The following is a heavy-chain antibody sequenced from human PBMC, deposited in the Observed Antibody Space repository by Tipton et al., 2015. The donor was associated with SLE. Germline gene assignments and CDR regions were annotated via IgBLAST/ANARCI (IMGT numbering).Heavy chain of an antibody. V-gene: IGHV4-38-2*02. CDR2: INHSGST. CDR1: GYSISSGYY. CDR3: ARDGTMIVAGFDP. D-gene: IGHD3-22*01. Sequence: TLSLTCTVSGYSISSGYYWGWIRQPPGKGLEWIGSINHSGSTNYNPSLKSRVTISVDTSKNQFSLKLSPVTAADTAVYYCARDGTMIVAGFDPWGQGTLVTVSS. J-gene: IGHJ5*02.